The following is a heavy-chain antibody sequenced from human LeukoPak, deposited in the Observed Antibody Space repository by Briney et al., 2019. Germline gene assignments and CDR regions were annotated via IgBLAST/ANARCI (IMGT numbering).Heavy chain of an antibody. J-gene: IGHJ4*02. Sequence: GRSLRLSCAASGFTFSSYAMHWVRQTPGKGLEWVTAISHDGSDTYYADSVKGRFTVSRDNSKNTLYLQMNSLSAEDTAMYYCTRARWLHLWGDCWGQGTLVTVSS. V-gene: IGHV3-30-3*01. D-gene: IGHD5-24*01. CDR1: GFTFSSYA. CDR3: TRARWLHLWGDC. CDR2: ISHDGSDT.